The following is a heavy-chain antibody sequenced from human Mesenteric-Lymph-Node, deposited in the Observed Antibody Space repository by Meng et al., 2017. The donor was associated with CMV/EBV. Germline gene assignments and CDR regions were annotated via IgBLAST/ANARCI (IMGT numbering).Heavy chain of an antibody. CDR3: TTDPWGDFDY. V-gene: IGHV3-66*02. D-gene: IGHD7-27*01. J-gene: IGHJ4*02. CDR1: GLMVSNNY. Sequence: GESLKISCAASGLMVSNNYMSWVRQAPGKGLEWVSVIYSGGDTYYADSVKGRFTISRDTSKNILYLQMNSLRAEDTAVYYCTTDPWGDFDYWGQGTLVTVSS. CDR2: IYSGGDT.